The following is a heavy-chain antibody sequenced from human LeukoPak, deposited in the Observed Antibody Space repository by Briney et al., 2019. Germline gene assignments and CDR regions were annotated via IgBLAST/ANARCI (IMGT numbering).Heavy chain of an antibody. CDR3: AGDVQLRALGAFDI. V-gene: IGHV1-46*01. Sequence: AASVKVSCKASGYTFTSYYMHWVRQAPGQGLEWMGIINPSGGSTSCAQKFQGRVTMTRDMSTSTVYMELSSLRSEDTAVYYCAGDVQLRALGAFDIWGQGTMVTVSS. D-gene: IGHD6-6*01. CDR1: GYTFTSYY. J-gene: IGHJ3*02. CDR2: INPSGGST.